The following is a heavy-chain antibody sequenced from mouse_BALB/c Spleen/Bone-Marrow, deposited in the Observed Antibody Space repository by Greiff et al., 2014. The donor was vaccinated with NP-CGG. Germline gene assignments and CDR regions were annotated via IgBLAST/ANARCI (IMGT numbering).Heavy chain of an antibody. V-gene: IGHV14-3*02. D-gene: IGHD1-1*01. CDR1: GFNIKDTY. CDR2: IDPANGNT. CDR3: AIYYYGSSGFAY. Sequence: DVHLVEPGAELVKPGASVKLSCTASGFNIKDTYMHWVKQRPEQGLEWIGRIDPANGNTKYDPKFQGKATITADTSSNTAYLQLSSLTSEDTAVYYCAIYYYGSSGFAYWGQGTLVTVSA. J-gene: IGHJ3*01.